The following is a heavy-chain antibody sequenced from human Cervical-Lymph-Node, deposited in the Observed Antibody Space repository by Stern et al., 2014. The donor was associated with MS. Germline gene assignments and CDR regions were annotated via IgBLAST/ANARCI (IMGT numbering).Heavy chain of an antibody. D-gene: IGHD3-3*01. CDR2: IDWDDDK. Sequence: QVTLRESGPALVKPTQTLTLTCTFSGFSLSTRGMRVSWIRQPPGKALEWLASIDWDDDKFYSTSLKTRLTISKDASKNQVVLTMTNMDPVDTATYYCARSPPYYEFWNDYYYFDYWGQGTLVAVSS. J-gene: IGHJ4*02. CDR3: ARSPPYYEFWNDYYYFDY. CDR1: GFSLSTRGMR. V-gene: IGHV2-70*04.